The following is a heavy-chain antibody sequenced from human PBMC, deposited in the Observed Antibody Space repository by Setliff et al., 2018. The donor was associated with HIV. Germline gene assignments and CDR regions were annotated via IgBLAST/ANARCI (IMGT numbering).Heavy chain of an antibody. Sequence: SETLSLTCTVSGGSISSGSYFWTWIRQPAGEGLEWIGRIYTSGSTNYNPSFKSRLTMSLDPSKNQFSLKLRPVTAADTAVYYCARAEGDAYNSLPYFDSWGPGALVTVSS. CDR1: GGSISSGSYF. CDR3: ARAEGDAYNSLPYFDS. CDR2: IYTSGST. V-gene: IGHV4-61*02. J-gene: IGHJ4*02. D-gene: IGHD1-1*01.